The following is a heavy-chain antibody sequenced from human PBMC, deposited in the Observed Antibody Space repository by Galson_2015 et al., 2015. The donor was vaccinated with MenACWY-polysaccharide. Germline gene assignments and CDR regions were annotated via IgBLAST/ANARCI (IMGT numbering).Heavy chain of an antibody. CDR1: GYTFSSYD. J-gene: IGHJ5*02. D-gene: IGHD3-22*01. Sequence: SVKVSCKASGYTFSSYDINWVRQTTGQGLEWMGWMNPNSGNTGYAQKFQGRVTMTRNTSISIAYMELSSLRSEDTAVYYCARGGKYYHDSSGYLNWFDPWAQGTLVLVSS. CDR2: MNPNSGNT. CDR3: ARGGKYYHDSSGYLNWFDP. V-gene: IGHV1-8*01.